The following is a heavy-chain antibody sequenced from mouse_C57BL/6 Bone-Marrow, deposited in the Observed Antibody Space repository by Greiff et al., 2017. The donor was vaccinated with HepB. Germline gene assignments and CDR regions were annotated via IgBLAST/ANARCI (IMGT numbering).Heavy chain of an antibody. Sequence: EVQGVESGGGLVKPGGSLKLSCAASGFTFSSYAMSWVRQTPEKRLEWVATISDGGSYTYYPDNVKGRFTISRDNAKNNLYLQMSHLKSEDTAMYYCARDRDYYGSSYGYFDVWGTGTTGTVSS. CDR3: ARDRDYYGSSYGYFDV. CDR2: ISDGGSYT. V-gene: IGHV5-4*01. D-gene: IGHD1-1*01. J-gene: IGHJ1*03. CDR1: GFTFSSYA.